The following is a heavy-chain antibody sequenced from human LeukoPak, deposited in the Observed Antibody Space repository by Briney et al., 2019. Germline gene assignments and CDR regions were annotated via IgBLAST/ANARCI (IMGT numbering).Heavy chain of an antibody. CDR2: IYYSGST. CDR1: GGSISSYY. J-gene: IGHJ6*02. CDR3: ASSPSYYDILTGYPLYGMDV. Sequence: SETLSLTCTVSGGSISSYYWSWIRQPPGKGLEWIGYIYYSGSTNYNPSLKSRVTISVDTSKNQFSLKLSSVTAADTAVYYCASSPSYYDILTGYPLYGMDVWGQGTTVTVSS. D-gene: IGHD3-9*01. V-gene: IGHV4-59*01.